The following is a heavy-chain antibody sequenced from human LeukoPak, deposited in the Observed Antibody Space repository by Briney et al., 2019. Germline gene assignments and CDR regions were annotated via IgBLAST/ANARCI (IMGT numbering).Heavy chain of an antibody. V-gene: IGHV4-31*03. Sequence: SQTLSPTCTVSGGSISSGGYYWSWIRQHPGKGLEWIGYIYYSGSTYYNPSLKSRVTISVDTSKNQFSLKLSSVIAADTAVYYCARDRDSSGNYYYGMDVWGQGTTVTVSS. CDR3: ARDRDSSGNYYYGMDV. J-gene: IGHJ6*02. CDR2: IYYSGST. D-gene: IGHD6-19*01. CDR1: GGSISSGGYY.